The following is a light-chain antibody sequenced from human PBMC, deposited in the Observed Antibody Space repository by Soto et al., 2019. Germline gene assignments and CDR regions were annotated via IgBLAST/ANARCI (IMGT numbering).Light chain of an antibody. J-gene: IGLJ1*01. Sequence: QSVLTQPRSVSGSPGQSVTISCTGTNSDVGGYNYVSWYQQYPGKAPKLMISGVSERPSGVPDRFSGSKSGNTASLTISGLQAEDEADYYCTSYTSSSTHVFGTGTKLTVL. V-gene: IGLV2-11*01. CDR1: NSDVGGYNY. CDR2: GVS. CDR3: TSYTSSSTHV.